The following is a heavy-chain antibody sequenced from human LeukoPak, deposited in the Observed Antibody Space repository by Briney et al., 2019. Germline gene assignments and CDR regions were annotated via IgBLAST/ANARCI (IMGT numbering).Heavy chain of an antibody. CDR1: GFSLSTSGVC. CDR3: ARTTSSTSFNFDY. D-gene: IGHD2-2*01. Sequence: SGPALVKPTQTLTLTCTFSGFSLSTSGVCVSWIRQPPGKALEWLARIDWDDDKYYSTSLKTRFTISKDTSKNQVVLTMTNMDPEDTATYYCARTTSSTSFNFDYWGQGTLVTVSS. CDR2: IDWDDDK. J-gene: IGHJ4*02. V-gene: IGHV2-70*11.